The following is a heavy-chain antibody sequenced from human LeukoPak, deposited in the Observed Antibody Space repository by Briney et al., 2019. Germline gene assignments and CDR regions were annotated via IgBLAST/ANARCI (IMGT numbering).Heavy chain of an antibody. D-gene: IGHD6-13*01. Sequence: GGSLRLSCAASGFTFSSYEMNWVRQAPGKGLEWVSYISSSGSTIYYADSVKGRFTISRDNAKNSLYLQMNSLRAEDTAVYYCARGESNSWYGEFDPWGQGTLVTVSS. V-gene: IGHV3-48*03. CDR2: ISSSGSTI. CDR3: ARGESNSWYGEFDP. CDR1: GFTFSSYE. J-gene: IGHJ5*02.